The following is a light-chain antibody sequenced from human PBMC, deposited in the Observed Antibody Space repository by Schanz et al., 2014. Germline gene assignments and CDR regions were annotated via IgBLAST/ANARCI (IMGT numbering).Light chain of an antibody. J-gene: IGLJ2*01. Sequence: QSALTQPASVSGSPGQSITISCTGTSSDVGGYNYVSWYQQHPGKAPKLMIYEVNKRPSGVPDRFTGSKSGNTASLTVSGLQAEDEGDYYCSSYAGNNKLLFGGGTKLTVL. CDR3: SSYAGNNKLL. CDR2: EVN. V-gene: IGLV2-8*01. CDR1: SSDVGGYNY.